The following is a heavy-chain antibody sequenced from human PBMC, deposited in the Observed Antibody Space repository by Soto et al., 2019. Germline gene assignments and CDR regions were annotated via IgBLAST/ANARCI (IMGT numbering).Heavy chain of an antibody. J-gene: IGHJ6*02. CDR1: GFTVTSNY. CDR2: IFSGGAT. V-gene: IGHV3-66*01. CDR3: AREPSLGV. Sequence: EGQLVQSGGGLVQPGRSLRLSCAASGFTVTSNYMTWVRQAPGKGLEWVSVIFSGGATYYADSMRARFTISRDHSKNTLYLEINSLRVEDTAVYYCAREPSLGVWGQGTTVTVSS.